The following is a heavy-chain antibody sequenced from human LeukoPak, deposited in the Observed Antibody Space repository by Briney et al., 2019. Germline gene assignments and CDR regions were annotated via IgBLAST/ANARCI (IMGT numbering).Heavy chain of an antibody. CDR2: INTNTGNP. J-gene: IGHJ6*03. Sequence: ASVKVSCKASGYTFTSYAMNWVRQAPGQGLEWMGWINTNTGNPTYVQGFTGRFVFSLDTSVSTAYLQISSLKAEDTAVYYCAREGYSYGYLGYYYYYMDVWGKGTTVTVSS. CDR3: AREGYSYGYLGYYYYYMDV. V-gene: IGHV7-4-1*02. CDR1: GYTFTSYA. D-gene: IGHD5-18*01.